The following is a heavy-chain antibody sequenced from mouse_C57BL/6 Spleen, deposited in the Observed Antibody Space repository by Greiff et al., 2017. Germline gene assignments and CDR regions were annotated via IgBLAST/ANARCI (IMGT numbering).Heavy chain of an antibody. V-gene: IGHV1-54*01. CDR3: ARSPTGTRAMDY. Sequence: QVQLQQSGAELVRPGTSVKVSCKASGYAFTNYLIEWVKQRPGQGLEWIGVINPGSGGTNYNEKFKGKATLTADKSSSTAYMQLSSLTSEDSAVYFCARSPTGTRAMDYWGQGTSVTVSS. CDR2: INPGSGGT. D-gene: IGHD4-1*02. J-gene: IGHJ4*01. CDR1: GYAFTNYL.